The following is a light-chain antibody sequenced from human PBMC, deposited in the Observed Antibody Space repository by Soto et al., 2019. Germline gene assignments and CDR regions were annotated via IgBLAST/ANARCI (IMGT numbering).Light chain of an antibody. Sequence: QSVVTQEPSLTVSPGGTVTLTCGSSTGAVTSSHYPHWFQQRPGQAPRTLIYDATDRQSWTPVRFSGSLLGDKAALTLSGAQPEDEAEYYCLLFFSGAPVFGLGTKLTGL. CDR3: LLFFSGAPV. J-gene: IGLJ1*01. CDR1: TGAVTSSHY. V-gene: IGLV7-46*01. CDR2: DAT.